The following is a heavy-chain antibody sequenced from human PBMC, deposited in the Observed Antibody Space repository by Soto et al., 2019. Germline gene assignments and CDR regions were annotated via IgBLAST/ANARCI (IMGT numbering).Heavy chain of an antibody. CDR3: AKRSSSSTFDY. Sequence: EVQLLESGGGLVQPGESLRLSCAASGFTFSSYAMSWVRQAPGKGLEWVSVISGSDDSTYYADSVKGRFTISRDNSKNTLYLQMNSLRAEDTAVYYCAKRSSSSTFDYWGQVTLDTVSS. CDR2: ISGSDDST. D-gene: IGHD6-6*01. CDR1: GFTFSSYA. V-gene: IGHV3-23*01. J-gene: IGHJ4*02.